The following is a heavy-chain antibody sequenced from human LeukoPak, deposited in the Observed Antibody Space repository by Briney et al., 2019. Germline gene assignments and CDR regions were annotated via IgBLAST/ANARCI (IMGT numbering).Heavy chain of an antibody. Sequence: SVKVSCKASGGTFSSYAISWVRQAPGQGLEWMGGIIPIFGTANYAQKFQGRVTITADESTSTAYMELSSLRSEDTAVYYCARTRGYSYGWFCWGQGTLVTVSS. J-gene: IGHJ4*02. V-gene: IGHV1-69*13. D-gene: IGHD5-18*01. CDR3: ARTRGYSYGWFC. CDR1: GGTFSSYA. CDR2: IIPIFGTA.